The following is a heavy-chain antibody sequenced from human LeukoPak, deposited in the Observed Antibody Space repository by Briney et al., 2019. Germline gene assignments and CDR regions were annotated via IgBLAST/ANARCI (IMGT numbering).Heavy chain of an antibody. D-gene: IGHD6-19*01. CDR3: AKDSSGFVY. CDR2: IRYSGNT. Sequence: PSETLSLTCTVSGGSITSSDYYWGWIRQPPGKGLEWIGTIRYSGNTYYNPSLKSRVTMSVDTSKNQFSLKMSSVTAADTALYYCAKDSSGFVYWGQGTLVTVSS. CDR1: GGSITSSDYY. V-gene: IGHV4-39*02. J-gene: IGHJ4*02.